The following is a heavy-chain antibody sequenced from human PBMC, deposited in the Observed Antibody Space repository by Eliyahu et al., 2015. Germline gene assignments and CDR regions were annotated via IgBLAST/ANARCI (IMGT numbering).Heavy chain of an antibody. J-gene: IGHJ6*02. CDR3: ASLAAEGGRAYYYYGMDV. V-gene: IGHV4-39*01. Sequence: QLQLQESGPGLVKPSETLSLTCTVSGGSISSSSYYWGWIRQPPGKGLEWIGSIYYSGSTYYNPSLKSRVTISVDTSKNQFSLKLSSVTAADTAVYYCASLAAEGGRAYYYYGMDVWGQGTTVTVSS. CDR2: IYYSGST. D-gene: IGHD6-13*01. CDR1: GGSISSSSYY.